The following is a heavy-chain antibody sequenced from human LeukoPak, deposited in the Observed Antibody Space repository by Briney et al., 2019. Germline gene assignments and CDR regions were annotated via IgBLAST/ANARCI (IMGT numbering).Heavy chain of an antibody. V-gene: IGHV4/OR15-8*02. CDR1: GGSISGTNW. D-gene: IGHD1-26*01. Sequence: SETLSLTCGVSGGSISGTNWWSWVRQPPGQGLEWIGEISLAGQTNYNPSLNGRATMSLDKSSNQLSLHLTSVTAADTATYFCSRESGPFCPFGYWGQGTLVIVSS. CDR2: ISLAGQT. CDR3: SRESGPFCPFGY. J-gene: IGHJ4*02.